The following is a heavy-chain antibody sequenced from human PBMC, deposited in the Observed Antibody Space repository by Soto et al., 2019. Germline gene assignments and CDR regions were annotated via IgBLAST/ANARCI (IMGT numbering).Heavy chain of an antibody. Sequence: LILSCVGTGLNFDDFAMHWVRQAPGKGLEWVSGITWNSRVLAYANSVKGRFTISRDNARNSLYLQMDSLRDEDTALYYCAKGRYDFWSPYYFDSWGQGTLVTVSS. CDR3: AKGRYDFWSPYYFDS. J-gene: IGHJ4*02. CDR2: ITWNSRVL. D-gene: IGHD3-3*01. V-gene: IGHV3-9*01. CDR1: GLNFDDFA.